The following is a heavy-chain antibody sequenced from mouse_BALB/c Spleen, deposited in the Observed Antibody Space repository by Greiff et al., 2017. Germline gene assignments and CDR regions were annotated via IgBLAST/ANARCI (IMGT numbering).Heavy chain of an antibody. J-gene: IGHJ4*01. Sequence: EVQRVESGGGLVQPGGSRKLSCAASGFTFSSFGMHWVRQAPEKGLEWVAYISSGSSTIYYADTVKGRFTISRDNPKNTLFLQMTSLRSEDTAMYYCARNLAMDYWGQGTSVTVSS. CDR3: ARNLAMDY. V-gene: IGHV5-17*02. CDR2: ISSGSSTI. CDR1: GFTFSSFG.